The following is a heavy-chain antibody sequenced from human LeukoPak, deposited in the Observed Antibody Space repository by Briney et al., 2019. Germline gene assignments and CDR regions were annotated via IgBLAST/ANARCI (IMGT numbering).Heavy chain of an antibody. J-gene: IGHJ3*01. CDR2: ISYDGSNK. V-gene: IGHV3-30*04. CDR1: GFTFSSYA. CDR3: AKDHDIGTAMVG. D-gene: IGHD5-18*01. Sequence: GRSLRLSCAASGFTFSSYAMHWVRQAPGKGLEWVAVISYDGSNKYYADSVKGRFTISRDNSKNTLYLQMNSLRAEDTAVYYCAKDHDIGTAMVGWGQGTMVTVSS.